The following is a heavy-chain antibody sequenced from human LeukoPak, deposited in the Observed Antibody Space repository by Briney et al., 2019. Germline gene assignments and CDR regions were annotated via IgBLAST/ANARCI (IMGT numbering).Heavy chain of an antibody. J-gene: IGHJ5*02. D-gene: IGHD6-25*01. V-gene: IGHV3-21*01. CDR3: ASSAAAGTGWFDP. Sequence: GGSLRLSCAASGFTFSSYSMNWVRQAPGKGLEWVSSISSSSSYIYYADSVKGRSTISRDNAKNSLYLQMNSLRAEDTAVYYCASSAAAGTGWFDPWGQGTLVTVSS. CDR2: ISSSSSYI. CDR1: GFTFSSYS.